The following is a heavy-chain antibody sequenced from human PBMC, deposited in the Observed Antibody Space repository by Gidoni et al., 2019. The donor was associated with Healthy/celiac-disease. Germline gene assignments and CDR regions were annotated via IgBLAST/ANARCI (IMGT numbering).Heavy chain of an antibody. CDR3: VPYYYDSSGYYFDY. CDR1: GGSFSGYY. CDR2: INHSGST. D-gene: IGHD3-22*01. Sequence: QVQLQQWGAGLLKPSETLSLTCAVYGGSFSGYYWSWIRQPPGKGLEWMGEINHSGSTNYNPSLKSRVTISVDTSKNQFSLKLSSVTAADTAVYYCVPYYYDSSGYYFDYWGQGTLVTVSS. V-gene: IGHV4-34*01. J-gene: IGHJ4*02.